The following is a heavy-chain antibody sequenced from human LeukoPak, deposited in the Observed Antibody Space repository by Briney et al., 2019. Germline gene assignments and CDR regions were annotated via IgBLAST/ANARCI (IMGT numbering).Heavy chain of an antibody. Sequence: PGGSLRLSCAASGSTFSNAWMSRVRQAPGKGLEWVGGIKSKTGGGTTDYAAPVKGRFTISRDDSKNTLYLQMNSLKTEDTAVYYCTTDPADTAMVADYWGQGTLGTVS. D-gene: IGHD5-18*01. CDR3: TTDPADTAMVADY. CDR1: GSTFSNAW. J-gene: IGHJ4*02. V-gene: IGHV3-15*01. CDR2: IKSKTGGGTT.